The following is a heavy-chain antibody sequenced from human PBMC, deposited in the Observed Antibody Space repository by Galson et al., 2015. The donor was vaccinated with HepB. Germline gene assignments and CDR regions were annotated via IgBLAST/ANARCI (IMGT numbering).Heavy chain of an antibody. CDR2: ISAYNGNT. J-gene: IGHJ6*02. V-gene: IGHV1-18*01. D-gene: IGHD2-15*01. Sequence: SCKASGYTFTSYGISWVRQAPGQGLEWMGWISAYNGNTNYAQKLQGRVTMTTDTSTNTAYMELRSLRSDDTAVYYCARDIDDTVVVVETYYYYGKDVWGQGTTVTVSS. CDR1: GYTFTSYG. CDR3: ARDIDDTVVVVETYYYYGKDV.